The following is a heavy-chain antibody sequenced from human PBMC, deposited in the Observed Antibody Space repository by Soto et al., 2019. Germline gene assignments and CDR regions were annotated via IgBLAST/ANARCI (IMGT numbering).Heavy chain of an antibody. CDR3: ARGAAAMVRADYGIDV. CDR2: IIPIFGTA. D-gene: IGHD5-18*01. J-gene: IGHJ6*02. Sequence: QVQLVQSGAEVKKPGSSLKVSCKASGGTFSSYAISWVRQDPGQGLEWMGGIIPIFGTANYAQKFQGRVTITADESTSTAYMELSSLRSEDTAVYYCARGAAAMVRADYGIDVWGQGTTVTVSS. V-gene: IGHV1-69*01. CDR1: GGTFSSYA.